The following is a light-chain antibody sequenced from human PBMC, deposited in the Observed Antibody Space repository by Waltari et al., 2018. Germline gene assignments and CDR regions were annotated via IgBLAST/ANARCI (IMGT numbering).Light chain of an antibody. CDR3: QQSYSTP. Sequence: DIQMTQSPSSLSASVGDRVTITCRASQSIRSYLNWYQQKPGKAPKLLIYAASSLQSGVPSRFSGSGSGTDFTLTISSLQPEDFATYYCQQSYSTPFGPGTKVDIK. V-gene: IGKV1-39*01. CDR1: QSIRSY. J-gene: IGKJ3*01. CDR2: AAS.